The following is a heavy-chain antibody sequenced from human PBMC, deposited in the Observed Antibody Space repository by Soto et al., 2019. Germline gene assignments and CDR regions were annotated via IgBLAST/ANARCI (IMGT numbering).Heavy chain of an antibody. CDR3: ARGLPGSYYYGMAV. CDR2: IYPGDSDT. Sequence: GWMSKMPGKGLEWMGIIYPGDSDTRYSPSFQGQVTISADKSISTAYLQWSSLKASDTAMYYCARGLPGSYYYGMAVWGQGTTVTVSS. V-gene: IGHV5-51*01. J-gene: IGHJ6*02.